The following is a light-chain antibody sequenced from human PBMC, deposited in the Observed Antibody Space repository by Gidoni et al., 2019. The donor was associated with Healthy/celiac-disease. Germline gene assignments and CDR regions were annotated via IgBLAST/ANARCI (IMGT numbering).Light chain of an antibody. J-gene: IGLJ1*01. CDR3: SSYTSSPGGYV. V-gene: IGLV2-14*01. CDR1: SSDVGGYNY. CDR2: DVS. Sequence: QSALTQPASVSGSPGQSITISCTGTSSDVGGYNYVSWYQQHPGKAPKLMIYDVSNRPSGVSNRFSGSKSGNTASLTISGLQAEDEADYYCSSYTSSPGGYVFGTGTKVTVL.